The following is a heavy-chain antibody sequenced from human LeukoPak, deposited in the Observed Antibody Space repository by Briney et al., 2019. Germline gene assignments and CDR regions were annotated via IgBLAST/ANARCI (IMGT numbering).Heavy chain of an antibody. V-gene: IGHV4-30-2*01. Sequence: SETLSLTCAVSGGSISSGGYSWGWIRQPPGRGLEWIGYIYHSGNTFYSPSLKSRITISVDGFKNQFSLKLSSVTAADTAVYYCARVSPYYFDSWGQGTLVTVSS. J-gene: IGHJ4*02. CDR3: ARVSPYYFDS. CDR2: IYHSGNT. CDR1: GGSISSGGYS.